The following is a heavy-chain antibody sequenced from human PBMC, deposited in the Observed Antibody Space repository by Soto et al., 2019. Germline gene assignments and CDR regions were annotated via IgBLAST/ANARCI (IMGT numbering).Heavy chain of an antibody. CDR3: AHRRPADGSSSRYFFEY. D-gene: IGHD6-6*01. Sequence: QITLKESGPTLLETTQTLTLTCPLTGFSLTTSGVGVGWLRQPPGKALEWLAVIYWNVDRRYSPSLENRLTITMDTSNNQVVLTMTNLDALDTGTYFCAHRRPADGSSSRYFFEYWCQGTPVTVSS. CDR1: GFSLTTSGVG. J-gene: IGHJ4*02. CDR2: IYWNVDR. V-gene: IGHV2-5*01.